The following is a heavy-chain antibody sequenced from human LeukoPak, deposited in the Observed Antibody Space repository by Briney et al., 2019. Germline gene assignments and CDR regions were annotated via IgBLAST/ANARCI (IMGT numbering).Heavy chain of an antibody. CDR2: INAYNGNT. CDR3: ARDDMQLVHDWFDP. J-gene: IGHJ5*02. CDR1: GYTFTSYG. V-gene: IGHV1-18*01. Sequence: ASVKASCKASGYTFTSYGISWVRQAPGQGLEWMGWINAYNGNTNYPQKLHGRVTMTTDTYTITANIDLRSLRSDDTGIYYCARDDMQLVHDWFDPWGQGTLVTVSS. D-gene: IGHD6-13*01.